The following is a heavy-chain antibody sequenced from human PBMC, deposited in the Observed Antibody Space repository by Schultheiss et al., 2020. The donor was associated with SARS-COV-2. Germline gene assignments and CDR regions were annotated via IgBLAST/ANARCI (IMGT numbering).Heavy chain of an antibody. Sequence: SQTLSLTCTVSGGSISSYYWSWIRQPPGNGLEWIGYIYYSGSTNYNPSLKSRVTITADTSKNQLSLRLSSVTAADTAVYYCARVRRWFGDPGSDYWGQGTLVTVSS. CDR3: ARVRRWFGDPGSDY. CDR1: GGSISSYY. V-gene: IGHV4-59*01. D-gene: IGHD3-10*01. J-gene: IGHJ4*02. CDR2: IYYSGST.